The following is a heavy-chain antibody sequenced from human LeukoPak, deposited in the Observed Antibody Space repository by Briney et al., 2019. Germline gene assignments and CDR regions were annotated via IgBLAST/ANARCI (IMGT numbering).Heavy chain of an antibody. CDR1: GFTFSDYY. Sequence: PGGSLRLSCAASGFTFSDYYMSWIRQAPGKGLEWVSYISSSGSTIYYADSVKGRFTISRDNAKNSLYLQMNSLRAEDTAVYYCARGPDDQDSSSWYSSYFQHWGQGTLVTVSS. CDR2: ISSSGSTI. D-gene: IGHD6-13*01. V-gene: IGHV3-11*04. CDR3: ARGPDDQDSSSWYSSYFQH. J-gene: IGHJ1*01.